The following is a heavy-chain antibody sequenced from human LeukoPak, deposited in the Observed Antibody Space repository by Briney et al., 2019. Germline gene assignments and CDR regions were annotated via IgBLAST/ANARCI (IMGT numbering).Heavy chain of an antibody. J-gene: IGHJ4*02. CDR3: ARRAGAYSHPYDY. CDR1: GFTVSSNS. Sequence: GGSLRLSCTVSGFTVSSNSMSWVRQAPGKGLEWVSFIYSGTIHYSDSVQGRFTISRDNSKNTLYLQMNSLRAEDTAVYYCARRAGAYSHPYDYWGQGTLVTVSS. D-gene: IGHD4/OR15-4a*01. CDR2: IYSGTI. V-gene: IGHV3-53*01.